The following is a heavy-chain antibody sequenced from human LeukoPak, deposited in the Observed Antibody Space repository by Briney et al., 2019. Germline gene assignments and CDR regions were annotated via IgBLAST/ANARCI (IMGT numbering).Heavy chain of an antibody. CDR1: GFTFSSYE. D-gene: IGHD3-10*02. Sequence: GGSLRLSCAASGFTFSSYEMNWVRQALGKGLEWVSYTSSSGSTIYYADSVKGRFTISRDNAKNSLYLQMNSLGAEDTAVYYCAELGITMIGGVWGKGTTVTISS. V-gene: IGHV3-48*03. CDR2: TSSSGSTI. CDR3: AELGITMIGGV. J-gene: IGHJ6*04.